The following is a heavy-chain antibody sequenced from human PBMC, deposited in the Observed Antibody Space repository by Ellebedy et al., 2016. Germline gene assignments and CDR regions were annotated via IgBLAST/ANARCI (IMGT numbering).Heavy chain of an antibody. CDR1: GATFRSYS. Sequence: GGSLRLSCVASGATFRSYSMNWVRQAPGKGLEWVSYISSSSSTIYYADSVKGRFTISRDNAKNSLYLQMNSLSAEDTAVYYCARGVGSGWFDPWGQGTLVTVSS. J-gene: IGHJ5*02. D-gene: IGHD2-15*01. CDR3: ARGVGSGWFDP. CDR2: ISSSSSTI. V-gene: IGHV3-48*01.